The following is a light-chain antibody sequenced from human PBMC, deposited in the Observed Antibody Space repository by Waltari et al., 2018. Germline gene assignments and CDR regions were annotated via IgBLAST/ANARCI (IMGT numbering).Light chain of an antibody. J-gene: IGLJ3*02. CDR1: SNDVGGFNY. CDR2: DVS. CDR3: SSYAGSNTLEV. Sequence: QSALTQPASVSGSPGQSITIPCPGTSNDVGGFNYVSWYQQHPGKAPKLMIYDVSNRPSGVSNRFSGSKSGNTASLTISGLQAEDEADYYCSSYAGSNTLEVFGGGTKLTVL. V-gene: IGLV2-14*03.